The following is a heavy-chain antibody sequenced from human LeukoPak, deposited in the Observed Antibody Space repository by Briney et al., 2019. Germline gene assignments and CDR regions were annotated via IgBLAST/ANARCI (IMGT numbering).Heavy chain of an antibody. V-gene: IGHV3-23*01. CDR2: ISNSGDST. CDR3: AKFWGGLEL. Sequence: PGGSLRLSCAASGFTFSPYAMSWVRQAPGKGLEWVSSISNSGDSTYYADSVKGRFTISRDNSKNTLFLLMNSLRAEDTSVYYCAKFWGGLELWGQGTLVTVSS. J-gene: IGHJ4*02. CDR1: GFTFSPYA. D-gene: IGHD3-16*01.